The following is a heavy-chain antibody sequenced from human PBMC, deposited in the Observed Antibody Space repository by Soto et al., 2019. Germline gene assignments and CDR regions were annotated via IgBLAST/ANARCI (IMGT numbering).Heavy chain of an antibody. CDR3: ARRAKQHSYYYYYYMDV. J-gene: IGHJ6*03. D-gene: IGHD5-12*01. CDR2: IYYSGST. Sequence: SETLSLTCTVSGGSISSYYWSWIRQPPGKGLEWIGYIYYSGSTNYNPSLKSRVTISVDTSKNQFSLKLSSVTAADTAVYYCARRAKQHSYYYYYYMDVWGKGTTVTSP. V-gene: IGHV4-59*08. CDR1: GGSISSYY.